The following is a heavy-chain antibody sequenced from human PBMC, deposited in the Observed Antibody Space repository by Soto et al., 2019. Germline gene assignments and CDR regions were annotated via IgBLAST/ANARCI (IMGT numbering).Heavy chain of an antibody. CDR2: IIPIFGKA. CDR1: GGTFSSYA. Sequence: QVQLVQSGAEVKKPGSSVKVSCKASGGTFSSYAISWVRQAPGQGLEWMGGIIPIFGKANYAQKFQGRVTITADESTSPAYMELRSLRSEDTAVYYCSREMGIAARHDAFYIWGQGTMVTVSS. V-gene: IGHV1-69*01. D-gene: IGHD6-6*01. CDR3: SREMGIAARHDAFYI. J-gene: IGHJ3*02.